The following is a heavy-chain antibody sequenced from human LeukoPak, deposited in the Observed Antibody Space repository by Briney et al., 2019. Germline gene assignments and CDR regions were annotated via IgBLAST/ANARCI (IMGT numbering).Heavy chain of an antibody. CDR3: ARVRPGGSYFEYYFDY. CDR1: GFTVSSNY. Sequence: PGGSLRLSCAASGFTVSSNYMSWVRQAPGKGLEWVSVIYSGGSTYYADSVKGRFTISRDNSKNTLYLQMNSLRAEDTAVYYCARVRPGGSYFEYYFDYWGQGTLVTVSS. V-gene: IGHV3-66*01. CDR2: IYSGGST. J-gene: IGHJ4*02. D-gene: IGHD1-26*01.